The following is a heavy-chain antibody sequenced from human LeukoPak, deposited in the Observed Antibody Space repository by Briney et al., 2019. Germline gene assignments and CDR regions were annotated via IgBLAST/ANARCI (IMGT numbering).Heavy chain of an antibody. V-gene: IGHV3-33*08. D-gene: IGHD3-22*01. CDR1: GFTFSNFA. Sequence: PGGSLRLSCAASGFTFSNFAMSWVRQVPGKGLEWVAAIWFDGIKKYYADSVKGRLTISRDNSKNTLYLQMNSLRAEDTAMYYCARDLEDSSPFGAFDMWGQGTMVTVSS. J-gene: IGHJ3*02. CDR2: IWFDGIKK. CDR3: ARDLEDSSPFGAFDM.